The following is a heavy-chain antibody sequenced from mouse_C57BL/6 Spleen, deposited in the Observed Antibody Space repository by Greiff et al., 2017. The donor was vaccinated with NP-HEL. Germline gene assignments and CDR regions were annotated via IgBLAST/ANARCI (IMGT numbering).Heavy chain of an antibody. CDR1: GFNIKDYY. J-gene: IGHJ3*01. Sequence: EVQLQQSGAELVRPGASVKLSCTASGFNIKDYYMHWVKQRPEQGLEWIGRIDPEDGDTEYAPKFQGKATKTADTSSNTAYLQLSSLTSEDTAVYYCAPQRPGFAYWGQGTLVTVSA. V-gene: IGHV14-1*01. CDR2: IDPEDGDT. CDR3: APQRPGFAY.